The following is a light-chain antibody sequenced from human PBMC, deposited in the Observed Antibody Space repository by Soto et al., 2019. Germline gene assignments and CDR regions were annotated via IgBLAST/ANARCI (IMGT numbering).Light chain of an antibody. CDR2: EVT. J-gene: IGLJ2*01. Sequence: QSVLTQPPSASGSPGQSVTISCTGTSSDVGGYNCVSWYQQHPGKAPKLMIYEVTRRPPGVPDRFSGSKSGNTASLTVSGLQAEDEADYYCSSYAGSNTVVFGGGTKLTV. CDR3: SSYAGSNTVV. CDR1: SSDVGGYNC. V-gene: IGLV2-8*01.